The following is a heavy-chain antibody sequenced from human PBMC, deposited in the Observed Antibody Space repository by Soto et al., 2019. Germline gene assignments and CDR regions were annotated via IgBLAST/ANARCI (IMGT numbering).Heavy chain of an antibody. D-gene: IGHD6-19*01. CDR2: ISSSSSYI. CDR1: GFTFSSYS. CDR3: ARVIAVAGTPIDY. Sequence: ESGGGLVKPGGSLRLSCAASGFTFSSYSMNWVRQAPGKGLEWVSSISSSSSYIYYADSVKGRFTISRDNAKNSLYLQMNSLRAEDTAVYYCARVIAVAGTPIDYWGQGTLVTVSS. V-gene: IGHV3-21*01. J-gene: IGHJ4*02.